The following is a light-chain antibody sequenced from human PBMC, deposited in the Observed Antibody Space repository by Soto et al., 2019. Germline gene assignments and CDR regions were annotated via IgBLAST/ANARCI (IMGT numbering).Light chain of an antibody. Sequence: DLQMTQSPSTLSASVGDRVTIACRASQSIGSWLAWYQQKPGKAPKLLIYKASNLESGVPSRFSGSGSGTEFTLTISSLQPVDFATYYCQQYNSYSPVTFGQGTKLEIK. J-gene: IGKJ2*01. CDR3: QQYNSYSPVT. CDR2: KAS. V-gene: IGKV1-5*03. CDR1: QSIGSW.